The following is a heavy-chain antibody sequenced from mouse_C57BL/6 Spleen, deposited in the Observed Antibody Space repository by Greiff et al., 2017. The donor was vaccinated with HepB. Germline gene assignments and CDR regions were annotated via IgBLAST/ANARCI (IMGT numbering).Heavy chain of an antibody. CDR3: ASGYYGSSLYAMDY. CDR1: GYSFTGYY. Sequence: EVQLQQSGPELVKPGASVKISCKASGYSFTGYYMNWVKQSPEKSLEWIGEINPSTGGTTYNQKFKAKATLTVDKSSSTAYMQLKSLTSEDSAVYYCASGYYGSSLYAMDYWGQGTSVTVSS. D-gene: IGHD1-1*01. J-gene: IGHJ4*01. V-gene: IGHV1-42*01. CDR2: INPSTGGT.